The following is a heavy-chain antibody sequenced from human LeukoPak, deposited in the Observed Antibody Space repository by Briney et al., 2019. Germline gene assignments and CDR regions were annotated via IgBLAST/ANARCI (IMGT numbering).Heavy chain of an antibody. CDR1: GGSISSSSYY. CDR2: IYYSGST. CDR3: ARQTKDYYDSSGYPRRYFDY. D-gene: IGHD3-22*01. J-gene: IGHJ4*02. V-gene: IGHV4-39*01. Sequence: SETLSLTCTVSGGSISSSSYYWGWIRQPPGKGLEWIGSIYYSGSTYYNPSLKSRVTISVDTSKNQFSLKLSSVTAADTAVYYCARQTKDYYDSSGYPRRYFDYWGQGTLVTVSS.